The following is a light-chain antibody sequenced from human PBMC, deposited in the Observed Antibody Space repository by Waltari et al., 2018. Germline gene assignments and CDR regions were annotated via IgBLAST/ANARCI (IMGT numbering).Light chain of an antibody. CDR2: AHS. Sequence: QSVLTQPPSVSGTPGQRVTIPCSGSNSNVGSNIVIWYQQLPGTAPRLLIYAHSQRPSGVPDRFSASTSGTSASLTISGLQSEDEADYSCAAWDDSLSAYVFGTGTKVTVL. CDR1: NSNVGSNI. J-gene: IGLJ1*01. V-gene: IGLV1-44*01. CDR3: AAWDDSLSAYV.